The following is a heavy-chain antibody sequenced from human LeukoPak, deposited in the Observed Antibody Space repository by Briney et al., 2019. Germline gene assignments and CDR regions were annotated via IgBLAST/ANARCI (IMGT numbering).Heavy chain of an antibody. D-gene: IGHD3-22*01. V-gene: IGHV4-39*07. CDR1: GGSISSSSYY. Sequence: PSETLSLTCTVSGGSISSSSYYWGWIRQPPGKGLEWIGSIYYSGSTYYNPSLKSRVTISVDTSKNQFSLKLSSVTAADTAVYYCASENYDSQLDYWSQGTLVTVSS. CDR3: ASENYDSQLDY. CDR2: IYYSGST. J-gene: IGHJ4*02.